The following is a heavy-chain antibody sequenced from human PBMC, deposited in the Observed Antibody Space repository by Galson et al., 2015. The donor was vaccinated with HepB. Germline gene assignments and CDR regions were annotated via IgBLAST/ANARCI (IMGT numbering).Heavy chain of an antibody. CDR2: ISFDGSFK. J-gene: IGHJ5*01. D-gene: IGHD2-15*01. Sequence: SLRLSCAGSGFSFSRYGMHWVRQAPGKGLEWVALISFDGSFKYNANSMRGRFIISRDNSKNTLYLQMHSLRTEDTAVYYCAKDVAVSDPGSRVKRALDSWGQGTL. CDR1: GFSFSRYG. CDR3: AKDVAVSDPGSRVKRALDS. V-gene: IGHV3-30*18.